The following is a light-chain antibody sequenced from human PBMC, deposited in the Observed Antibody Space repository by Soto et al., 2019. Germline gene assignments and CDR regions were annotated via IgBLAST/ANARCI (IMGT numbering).Light chain of an antibody. CDR2: GAS. Sequence: TVMTQSPATLAVSPGERATLSCRASQSVRNNLAWYQQKPGQAPSLHIYGASIRATGIPARFSGSGSGTEFTLTISSLQSEDFAVYYCQQYDISPPLTFGGGPKVEIK. V-gene: IGKV3-15*01. CDR3: QQYDISPPLT. J-gene: IGKJ4*01. CDR1: QSVRNN.